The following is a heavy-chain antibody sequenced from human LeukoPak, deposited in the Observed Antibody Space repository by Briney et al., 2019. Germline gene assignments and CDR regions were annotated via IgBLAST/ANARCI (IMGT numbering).Heavy chain of an antibody. CDR1: GFTLSSSA. V-gene: IGHV3-21*01. CDR3: ARDPTQYLRYGYFDS. J-gene: IGHJ4*02. Sequence: GGSLRLSCAASGFTLSSSAMNWVRQAPGKGLEWVSSINNVGSHIYYADSVRGRFTISRDNAENSVHLQMNSLRAEDTAVYYCARDPTQYLRYGYFDSWGQGALVTVSS. CDR2: INNVGSHI. D-gene: IGHD3-9*01.